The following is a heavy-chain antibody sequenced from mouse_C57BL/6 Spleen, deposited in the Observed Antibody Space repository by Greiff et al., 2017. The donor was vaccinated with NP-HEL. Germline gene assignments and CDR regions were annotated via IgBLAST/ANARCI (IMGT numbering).Heavy chain of an antibody. Sequence: VQLKESGGGLVKPGGSLKLSCAASGFTFSDYGMHWVRQAPEKGLEWVAYISSGSSTIYYADTVKGRFTISRDNAKNTLFLQMTSLRSEDTAMYYCARQYYDWFAYWGQGTLVTVSA. D-gene: IGHD2-4*01. CDR3: ARQYYDWFAY. J-gene: IGHJ3*01. V-gene: IGHV5-17*01. CDR2: ISSGSSTI. CDR1: GFTFSDYG.